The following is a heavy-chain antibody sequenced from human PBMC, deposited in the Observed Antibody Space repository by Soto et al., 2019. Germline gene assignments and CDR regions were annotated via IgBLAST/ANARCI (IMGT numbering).Heavy chain of an antibody. D-gene: IGHD3-3*02. J-gene: IGHJ1*01. CDR3: ARDLSGFFQH. CDR2: TYYRSKWYN. Sequence: SQTLSLTCAISGDSVVSNSAAWNWIRQSPSRGLEWLGRTYYRSKWYNDYAGSVRSRITINPDTSKNQFSLHLNSVTPDDTAVYYCARDLSGFFQHWGLGTLVTVSS. CDR1: GDSVVSNSAA. V-gene: IGHV6-1*01.